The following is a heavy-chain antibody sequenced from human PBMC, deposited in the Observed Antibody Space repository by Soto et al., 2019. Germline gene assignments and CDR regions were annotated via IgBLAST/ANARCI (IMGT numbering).Heavy chain of an antibody. Sequence: GGSLRLSCAASGFTFSSYAMIWVRQAPGKGLEWVSTISGSGGSTYYADSVKRRFTICRDNSKNSLYLQMNSLRAEDTALYYCAKALDSRRSTPFHYWGPGTLLTVS. CDR3: AKALDSRRSTPFHY. CDR1: GFTFSSYA. J-gene: IGHJ4*02. CDR2: ISGSGGST. D-gene: IGHD3-22*01. V-gene: IGHV3-23*01.